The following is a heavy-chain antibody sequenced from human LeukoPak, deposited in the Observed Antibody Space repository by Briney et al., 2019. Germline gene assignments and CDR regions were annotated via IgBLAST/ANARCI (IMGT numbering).Heavy chain of an antibody. V-gene: IGHV1-3*03. Sequence: ASVKVSCKASGYTFTSYAMHWVRQAPGQRLEWMGWINAGNGNTKYSHEFQGRVTITRDTSASTAYMELSSLRSEDMAVYYCARESLSQGYFDYWGQGTLVTVSS. J-gene: IGHJ4*02. CDR2: INAGNGNT. CDR1: GYTFTSYA. CDR3: ARESLSQGYFDY.